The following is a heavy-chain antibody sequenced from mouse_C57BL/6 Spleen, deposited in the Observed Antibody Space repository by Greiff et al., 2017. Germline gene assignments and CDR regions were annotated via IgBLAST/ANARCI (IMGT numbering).Heavy chain of an antibody. D-gene: IGHD1-1*01. CDR3: ARRITTVVAEDYAMDY. Sequence: EVKLMESGGGLVKPGGSLKLSCAASGFTFSDYGMHWVRQAPEKGLEWVGYISSGSSTIYYADTVKGRFTISRDNAKNTLFLQMTSLSSEDTAMYYCARRITTVVAEDYAMDYWGQGTSVTVSS. V-gene: IGHV5-17*01. CDR2: ISSGSSTI. CDR1: GFTFSDYG. J-gene: IGHJ4*01.